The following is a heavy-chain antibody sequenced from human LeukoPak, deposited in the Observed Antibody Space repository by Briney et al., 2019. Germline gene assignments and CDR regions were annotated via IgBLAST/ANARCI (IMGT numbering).Heavy chain of an antibody. D-gene: IGHD5-12*01. Sequence: ASAKVSCKASGGTFSSCAISWVRQAPGQGLEWMGRIIPILGIANYAQKFQGRVTITADKSTSTAYMELSSLRSEDTAVYYCARGGGSGYDLYYFDYWGQGTLVTVSS. CDR1: GGTFSSCA. CDR3: ARGGGSGYDLYYFDY. CDR2: IIPILGIA. J-gene: IGHJ4*02. V-gene: IGHV1-69*04.